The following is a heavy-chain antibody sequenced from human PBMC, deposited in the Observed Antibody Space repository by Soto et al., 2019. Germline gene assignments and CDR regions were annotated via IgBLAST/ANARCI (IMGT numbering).Heavy chain of an antibody. CDR3: ARAWLEYSSSSALAY. Sequence: EVQLVESGGGLVQPGGSLRLSCAASGFTFSSYWMSWVRQAPGKGLEWVANIKQDGSEKYYVDSVKGRFTISRDNAKNSLYLQMNGLRAEDTAVYYCARAWLEYSSSSALAYWGQGTLVTVSS. CDR2: IKQDGSEK. CDR1: GFTFSSYW. V-gene: IGHV3-7*05. D-gene: IGHD6-6*01. J-gene: IGHJ4*02.